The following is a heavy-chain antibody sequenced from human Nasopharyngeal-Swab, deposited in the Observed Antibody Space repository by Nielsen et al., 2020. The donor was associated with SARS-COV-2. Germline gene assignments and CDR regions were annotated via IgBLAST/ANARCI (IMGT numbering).Heavy chain of an antibody. CDR3: ARDTGGVLGY. CDR1: GFTFSSYA. V-gene: IGHV3-30-3*01. J-gene: IGHJ4*02. Sequence: GESLKISCAASGFTFSSYAMHWVRQAPGKGLEWVAVISYDGSNKYYADSVKGRFTISRDNSKNTLSLQMNSLRAEDTAVYYCARDTGGVLGYWGQGTLVTVSS. CDR2: ISYDGSNK. D-gene: IGHD2-8*02.